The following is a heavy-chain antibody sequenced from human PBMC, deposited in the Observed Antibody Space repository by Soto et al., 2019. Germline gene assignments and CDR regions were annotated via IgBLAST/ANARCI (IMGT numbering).Heavy chain of an antibody. V-gene: IGHV3-53*04. CDR2: IYSGGST. CDR1: GGSLSGYY. D-gene: IGHD1-1*01. J-gene: IGHJ4*02. Sequence: ETLSLTCAVYGGSLSGYYWSWIRQFPGKGLEWVSVIYSGGSTYYADSVKGRFTISRHNSKNTLYLQMNSLRAEDTAVYYCATDATGITNFWGQGSLVTVSS. CDR3: ATDATGITNF.